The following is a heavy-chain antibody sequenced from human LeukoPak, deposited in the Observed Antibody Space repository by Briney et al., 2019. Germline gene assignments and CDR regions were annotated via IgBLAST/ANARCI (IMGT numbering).Heavy chain of an antibody. CDR1: GFTFSTYA. CDR2: ISGSGGNT. CDR3: AKGRNDYGDAALNY. Sequence: GGSLRLSCAASGFTFSTYAMSWVRQAPGKGLEWVSSISGSGGNTYYADSVKGRFTISRDNSKNTLYLQMNSLRAEDTAGYYCAKGRNDYGDAALNYWGQGTLVTVSS. V-gene: IGHV3-23*01. J-gene: IGHJ4*02. D-gene: IGHD4-17*01.